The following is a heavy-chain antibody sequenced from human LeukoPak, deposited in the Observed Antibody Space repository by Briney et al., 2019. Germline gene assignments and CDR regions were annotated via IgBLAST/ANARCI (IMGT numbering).Heavy chain of an antibody. CDR2: ISSSGSTI. D-gene: IGHD6-19*01. J-gene: IGHJ4*02. V-gene: IGHV3-11*01. CDR3: ARDPRQQWLDTPNFDY. CDR1: GFTFSDYY. Sequence: WGSLRLSCAASGFTFSDYYMSWIRQAPGKGLEWVSYISSSGSTIYYADSVKGRFTISRDNAKNSLYLQMNSLRAEDTAVYYCARDPRQQWLDTPNFDYWVQGTLVTVSS.